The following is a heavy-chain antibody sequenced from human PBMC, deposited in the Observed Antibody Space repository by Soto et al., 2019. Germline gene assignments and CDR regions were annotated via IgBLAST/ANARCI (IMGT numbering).Heavy chain of an antibody. J-gene: IGHJ4*02. V-gene: IGHV4-39*01. Sequence: SETLSLTCPVSCGSISSSSYYWGFLLQLPWKVLEWIGSIYYSGSTYYNPSLKSRVTISVDTSKNQFSLKLSSVTAADTAVYYCARRARITMIVVDELVAFDYWGQGTLVTVSS. CDR3: ARRARITMIVVDELVAFDY. CDR1: CGSISSSSYY. D-gene: IGHD3-22*01. CDR2: IYYSGST.